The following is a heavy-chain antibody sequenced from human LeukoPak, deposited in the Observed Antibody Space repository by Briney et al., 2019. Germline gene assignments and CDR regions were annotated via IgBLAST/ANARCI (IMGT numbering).Heavy chain of an antibody. CDR1: GGSITSSSYY. Sequence: SETLSLTCTVSGGSITSSSYYWNWIRQPPGKGLEYVGSIYYGGSTSYNPSLKSRVTISVDTSKNQFSLKLSSVTAADTAVYYCASQYSSGWYPVYGRAFDIWGQGTMVTVSS. J-gene: IGHJ3*02. V-gene: IGHV4-39*07. CDR2: IYYGGST. D-gene: IGHD6-19*01. CDR3: ASQYSSGWYPVYGRAFDI.